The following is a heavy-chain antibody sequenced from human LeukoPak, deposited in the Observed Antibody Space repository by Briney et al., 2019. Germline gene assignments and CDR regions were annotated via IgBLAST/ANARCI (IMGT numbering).Heavy chain of an antibody. Sequence: GGSLRLSCAASGFTFGDYYMSWIRQAPGKGLEWISSISGSSDYTPYADFLRGRVTISRDNAKNSLYLQLNSLSVEDTAVYYCARDGFSSGWFNWGQGTMVTVSS. D-gene: IGHD6-19*01. CDR1: GFTFGDYY. CDR2: ISGSSDYT. J-gene: IGHJ3*01. V-gene: IGHV3-11*06. CDR3: ARDGFSSGWFN.